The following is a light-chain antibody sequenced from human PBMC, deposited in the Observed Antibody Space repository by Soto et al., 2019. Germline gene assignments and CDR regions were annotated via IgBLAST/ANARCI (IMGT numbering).Light chain of an antibody. V-gene: IGKV3-20*01. CDR1: QSVRNSY. CDR3: QQYGDSRGT. Sequence: EIVLTQSPGTLSLSPGERATLSCRASQSVRNSYLAWYQQKPGQAPRLLISGASNRATGIPDRFRGSGSGTDFTLSISSLEPDDFVVYYCQQYGDSRGTFGQGTKVEIK. CDR2: GAS. J-gene: IGKJ1*01.